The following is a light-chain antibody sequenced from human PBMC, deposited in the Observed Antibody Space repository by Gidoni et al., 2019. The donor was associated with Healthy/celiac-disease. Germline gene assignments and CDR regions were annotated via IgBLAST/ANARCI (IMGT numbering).Light chain of an antibody. Sequence: IVFTHSLGTLSLSAGERATLSCRASQSVTSSYLAWYQQKPGQAPRLLIYGASSRATGIPDRFSGSGSGTDFTLTISRLEPEDFAVYYCQQDGSSPRTFGQGTKLEIK. V-gene: IGKV3-20*01. CDR3: QQDGSSPRT. CDR1: QSVTSSY. J-gene: IGKJ2*01. CDR2: GAS.